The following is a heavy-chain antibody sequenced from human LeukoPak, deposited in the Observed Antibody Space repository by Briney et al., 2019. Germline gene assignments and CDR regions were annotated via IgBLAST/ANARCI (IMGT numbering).Heavy chain of an antibody. D-gene: IGHD2-15*01. V-gene: IGHV3-21*01. CDR3: ARHGGDDAFDI. CDR2: ISSSSSYI. Sequence: PGGSRRLSCAASGFTLSSNYMSWVRQAPGKGLEWVSSISSSSSYIYYADSVKGRFTISRDNAKNSLYLQMNSLRAEDTAVYYCARHGGDDAFDIWGQGAMVTVSS. CDR1: GFTLSSNY. J-gene: IGHJ3*02.